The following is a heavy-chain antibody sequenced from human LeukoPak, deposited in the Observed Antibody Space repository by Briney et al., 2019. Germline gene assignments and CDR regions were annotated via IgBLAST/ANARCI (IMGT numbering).Heavy chain of an antibody. CDR1: GFTFSSYS. CDR2: ISSSSSTI. J-gene: IGHJ6*02. V-gene: IGHV3-48*02. D-gene: IGHD3-3*01. CDR3: ASDLGFWSGQDGMDV. Sequence: GGSLRLSCAASGFTFSSYSMTWVRQAPGKGLEWVSYISSSSSTIYYADSVKGRFTISRDNAKNSLYLQMNSLRDEDTAVYYCASDLGFWSGQDGMDVWGQGTTVTVSS.